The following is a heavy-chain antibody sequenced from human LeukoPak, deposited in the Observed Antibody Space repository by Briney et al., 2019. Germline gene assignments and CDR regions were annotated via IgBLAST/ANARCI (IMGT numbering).Heavy chain of an antibody. CDR2: INTNTGNP. Sequence: GASVKVSCKASGYTFTSYAMNWVRQAPGQGLELMGWINTNTGNPTYAQGFTGRFGFSLDTSVRTAYLKISSLKAEDTAVYYCARDLHTVLTPRNWFDPWGQGTLVTVSS. J-gene: IGHJ5*02. CDR3: ARDLHTVLTPRNWFDP. CDR1: GYTFTSYA. D-gene: IGHD4-23*01. V-gene: IGHV7-4-1*02.